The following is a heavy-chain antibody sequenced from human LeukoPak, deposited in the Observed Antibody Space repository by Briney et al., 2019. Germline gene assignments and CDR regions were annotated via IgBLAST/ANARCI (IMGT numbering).Heavy chain of an antibody. D-gene: IGHD1-26*01. V-gene: IGHV1-18*01. J-gene: IGHJ5*02. CDR1: GYTFTRYG. CDR2: INAYNCNT. Sequence: GASGKVSCKASGYTFTRYGISWVRQAPGQGLKWMDWINAYNCNTNHAQKLQGTITMTTNTSTSTVYMELRSLRSDDTAVYYCARECGYSGSAWGQGTLVTVSS. CDR3: ARECGYSGSA.